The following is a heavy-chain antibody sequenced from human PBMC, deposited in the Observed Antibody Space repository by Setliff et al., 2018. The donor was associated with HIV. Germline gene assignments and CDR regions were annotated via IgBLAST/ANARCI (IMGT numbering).Heavy chain of an antibody. V-gene: IGHV3-33*06. J-gene: IGHJ6*02. CDR3: AKSGVRPHPSHDYYYYGMDV. CDR2: IWYDGSNK. D-gene: IGHD1-1*01. CDR1: GFTFSSYG. Sequence: GGSLRLSCAASGFTFSSYGMHLVRQAPGKGLEWVAVIWYDGSNKYYADSVKGRFTISRDNSKNMLYLQMNSLRAEDTAVYYCAKSGVRPHPSHDYYYYGMDVWGQGTTVTVSS.